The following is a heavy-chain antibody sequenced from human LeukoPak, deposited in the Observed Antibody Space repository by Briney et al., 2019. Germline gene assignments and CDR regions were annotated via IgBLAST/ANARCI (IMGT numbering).Heavy chain of an antibody. J-gene: IGHJ4*02. D-gene: IGHD3-22*01. Sequence: SETLSLTCAVYGGSFSGYYWSWIRQPPGKGLEWIGEINHSGSTNYNPSLKSRVTISVDTSKNQFSLKLSSVTAADTAVYYCGRGRGYYNYWGQGTLVTVSS. CDR2: INHSGST. V-gene: IGHV4-34*01. CDR1: GGSFSGYY. CDR3: GRGRGYYNY.